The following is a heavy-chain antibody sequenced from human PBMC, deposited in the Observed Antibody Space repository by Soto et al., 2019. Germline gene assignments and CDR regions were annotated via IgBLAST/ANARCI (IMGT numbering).Heavy chain of an antibody. V-gene: IGHV3-23*01. CDR1: SFTFRSYA. J-gene: IGHJ4*02. Sequence: GESLKISCSASSFTFRSYAMSWVRQAPGRGLECVSCISGSGDETFYSDSVKGRFTISRDNSKNTLYLHMSRLSVDDTAIYYCAKDRFGIVGPVDYWGQGILVTVSS. CDR3: AKDRFGIVGPVDY. CDR2: ISGSGDET. D-gene: IGHD1-26*01.